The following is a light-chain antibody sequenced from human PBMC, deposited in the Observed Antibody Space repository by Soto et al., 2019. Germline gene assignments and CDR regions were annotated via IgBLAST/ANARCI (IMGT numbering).Light chain of an antibody. V-gene: IGKV3-20*01. J-gene: IGKJ1*01. CDR3: QQYDSSPKT. CDR2: GAS. Sequence: IVLMQSPGTLSLSPGERATLSCRASQSVSSSYLAWYQQKPGQAPRLLIYGASSRATGIPDRFSGSGSGTDFTLTISRLEPEDFAVYYCQQYDSSPKTFGQGTKVDI. CDR1: QSVSSSY.